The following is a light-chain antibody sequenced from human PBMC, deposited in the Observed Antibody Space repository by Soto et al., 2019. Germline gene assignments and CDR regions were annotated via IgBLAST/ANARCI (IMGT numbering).Light chain of an antibody. V-gene: IGKV3-11*01. CDR2: DAS. Sequence: EIVLTQSPATLSLSPGERATLSCRASQSVSSYLAWYQQKPGQAPRLLIYDASNRATGIPARFSGSGSGTDFTLTISSLEPEVFAVYYCQQRSSWPTFGQGTKVEIQ. CDR1: QSVSSY. J-gene: IGKJ1*01. CDR3: QQRSSWPT.